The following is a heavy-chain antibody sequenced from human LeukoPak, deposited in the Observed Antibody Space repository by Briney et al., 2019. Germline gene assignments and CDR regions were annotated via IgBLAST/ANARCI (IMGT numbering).Heavy chain of an antibody. CDR2: ISPTGSAI. J-gene: IGHJ4*02. CDR1: GFNFSSYE. CDR3: ARGDTIGGLVDY. Sequence: GGSLRLSCAASGFNFSSYEMNWVRQAPGKGLEWVSYISPTGSAIYYADSVKGRFTISRDNAKNSLYLQMNSLRAEDTAVYYCARGDTIGGLVDYWGQGTLVTVSS. V-gene: IGHV3-48*03. D-gene: IGHD3-10*01.